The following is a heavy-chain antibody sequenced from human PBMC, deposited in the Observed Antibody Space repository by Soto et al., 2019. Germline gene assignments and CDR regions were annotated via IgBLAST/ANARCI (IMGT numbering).Heavy chain of an antibody. V-gene: IGHV3-30*18. J-gene: IGHJ6*02. CDR3: AKDLNVKTYVPYGMDV. D-gene: IGHD3-10*02. Sequence: QVQLVESGGGVVQPGRSLSLSCAASQLTFNNYPMHWVRQAPGKGLEWVAVISDDGHNKYYADSVRGRFTISRDNSKNTVYLHMNSLRVDDTAVYYCAKDLNVKTYVPYGMDVWGQGTTVTVSS. CDR1: QLTFNNYP. CDR2: ISDDGHNK.